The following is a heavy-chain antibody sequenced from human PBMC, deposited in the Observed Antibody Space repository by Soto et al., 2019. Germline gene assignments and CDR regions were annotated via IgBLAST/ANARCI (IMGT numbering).Heavy chain of an antibody. Sequence: SETLSLTCSVSGGSVSNKTYYWSWIRQPPGKRLEWIGYIYYSGSTNYNPSLKSRVTISVDTSKNQFSLKLSSVTAADTAVYYCARARIAAAGSFDYWGQGTLVTVSS. J-gene: IGHJ4*02. CDR3: ARARIAAAGSFDY. V-gene: IGHV4-61*01. D-gene: IGHD6-13*01. CDR2: IYYSGST. CDR1: GGSVSNKTYY.